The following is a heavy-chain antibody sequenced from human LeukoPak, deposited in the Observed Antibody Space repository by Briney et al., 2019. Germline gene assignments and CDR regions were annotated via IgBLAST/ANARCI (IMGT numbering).Heavy chain of an antibody. V-gene: IGHV4-61*02. J-gene: IGHJ4*02. D-gene: IGHD3-16*01. CDR1: GGSISSGSYY. CDR2: IYTSGST. CDR3: ARGLGTPPLTSEG. Sequence: SETLSLTCTVSGGSISSGSYYWSWIRQPAGKGLEWIGRIYTSGSTNYNPSLKSRVTISVDTSKNQFSLKLSSVTAADTAVYYCARGLGTPPLTSEGWGQGTLVTVSS.